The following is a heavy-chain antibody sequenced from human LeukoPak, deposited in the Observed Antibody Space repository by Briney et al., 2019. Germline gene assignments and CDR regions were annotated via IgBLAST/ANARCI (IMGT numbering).Heavy chain of an antibody. J-gene: IGHJ5*02. V-gene: IGHV6-1*01. Sequence: SQTLSLTCAISGDSVSSNSAAWNWIRQSPSRGLEWLGRTYYRSKWYNDYAVSVKSRITINPDTSKNQFSLQLNSVTPEDTAVYYCARDTPTYDSSGYPKAEHWFDPWGQEPWSPSPQ. CDR1: GDSVSSNSAA. CDR3: ARDTPTYDSSGYPKAEHWFDP. CDR2: TYYRSKWYN. D-gene: IGHD3-22*01.